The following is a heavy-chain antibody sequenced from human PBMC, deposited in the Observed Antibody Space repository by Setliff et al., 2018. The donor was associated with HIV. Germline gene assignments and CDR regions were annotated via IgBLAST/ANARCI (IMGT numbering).Heavy chain of an antibody. D-gene: IGHD3-10*01. CDR3: ARQGLTMNRGVPAPILYYFDY. J-gene: IGHJ4*02. CDR1: GGSIVSSSYY. CDR2: MDYRGTT. Sequence: SETLSLTCTVSGGSIVSSSYYWGWIRQPPGKGLEWIGTMDYRGTTYKNPSLKSRVTLSADTSKNQFSLNLNSVTATDTAVYCCARQGLTMNRGVPAPILYYFDYWGPGILVTVSS. V-gene: IGHV4-39*01.